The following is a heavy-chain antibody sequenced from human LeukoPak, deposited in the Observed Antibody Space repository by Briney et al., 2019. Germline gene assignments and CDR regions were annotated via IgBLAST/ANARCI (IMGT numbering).Heavy chain of an antibody. CDR3: ARGVTGTRPGAFDY. J-gene: IGHJ4*02. CDR1: GGSFSGYY. D-gene: IGHD1-7*01. V-gene: IGHV4-34*01. CDR2: INHSGST. Sequence: KPSETLSLTCAVYGGSFSGYYWSWIRQPPGKGLEWIGEINHSGSTNYNPSLKSRVTISVDTSKNQFSLKLSSVTAADTAVYYCARGVTGTRPGAFDYWGQGTLVTVSS.